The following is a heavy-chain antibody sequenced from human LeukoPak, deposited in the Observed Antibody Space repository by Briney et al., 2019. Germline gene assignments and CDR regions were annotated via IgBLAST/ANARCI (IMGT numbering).Heavy chain of an antibody. J-gene: IGHJ4*02. Sequence: GGTLRLSCAASGFTFSSNGMSWVRQAPGKGLEWVSAISGSGGSTYYADSVKGRFTISRDNSKNTLYLQMNSLRVEDTAVYYCAKDRGIISDYWGQGTLGTVSS. CDR2: ISGSGGST. CDR3: AKDRGIISDY. CDR1: GFTFSSNG. D-gene: IGHD3-10*01. V-gene: IGHV3-23*01.